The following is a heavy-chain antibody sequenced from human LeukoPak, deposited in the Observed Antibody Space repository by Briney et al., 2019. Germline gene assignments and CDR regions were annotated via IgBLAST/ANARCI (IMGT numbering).Heavy chain of an antibody. V-gene: IGHV1-58*01. Sequence: VASVKVSCKASGFTFTSSVVQWVRQARGQRLEWIGWIVVGSGNTNYAQKFQERVTITRDMSTSTAYMEPSSLRFDDTAVYYCARGYSYGSDYYYGMDVWGQGTTVTVSS. CDR1: GFTFTSSV. D-gene: IGHD5-18*01. CDR3: ARGYSYGSDYYYGMDV. CDR2: IVVGSGNT. J-gene: IGHJ6*02.